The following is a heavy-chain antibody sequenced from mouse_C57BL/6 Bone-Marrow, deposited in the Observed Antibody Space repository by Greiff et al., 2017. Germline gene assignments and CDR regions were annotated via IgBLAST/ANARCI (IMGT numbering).Heavy chain of an antibody. CDR3: SEDSAVYYCASLMITTRDYYARDY. CDR1: YTFSSRVH. V-gene: IGHV1-87*01. CDR2: GQGLEWIG. J-gene: IGHJ4*01. D-gene: IGHD2-4*01. Sequence: QVQLKQSGPELARPWASVQISCQAFYTFSSRVHFAIRDTNYWMQWVKQRPGQGLEWIGAIYPGKGVTCSNQKLKGKATLAADKSSSTAYMQLSSLTSEDSAVYYCASLMITTRDYYARDYWGQGTSVTVSS.